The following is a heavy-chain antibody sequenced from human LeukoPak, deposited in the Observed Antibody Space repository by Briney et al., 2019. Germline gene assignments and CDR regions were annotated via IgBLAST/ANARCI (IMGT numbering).Heavy chain of an antibody. CDR2: IYYSGST. CDR1: GGSISSYY. J-gene: IGHJ4*02. V-gene: IGHV4-59*01. Sequence: PSETLSLTCTVSGGSISSYYWSWIRQPPGKGLEWIGYIYYSGSTNYNPSLKSRVTISVDTSKNQFSLRLSSVTAADTAVYYCARIGSMVVYYFDYWGRGTLVTVSS. CDR3: ARIGSMVVYYFDY. D-gene: IGHD4-23*01.